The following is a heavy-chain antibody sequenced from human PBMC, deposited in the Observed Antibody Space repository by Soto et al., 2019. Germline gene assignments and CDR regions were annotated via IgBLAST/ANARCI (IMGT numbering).Heavy chain of an antibody. J-gene: IGHJ4*02. D-gene: IGHD1-1*01. V-gene: IGHV1-46*03. Sequence: ASVKVSCKASGYTFTSYYMHWVRQAPGQGLEWMGIINPSGGSTSYAQKFQGRVTMTRDTSTSTVYMELSSLRSEDTAVYYCARDARPMGYNWNDEFNYWGQGTLVTVPQ. CDR1: GYTFTSYY. CDR3: ARDARPMGYNWNDEFNY. CDR2: INPSGGST.